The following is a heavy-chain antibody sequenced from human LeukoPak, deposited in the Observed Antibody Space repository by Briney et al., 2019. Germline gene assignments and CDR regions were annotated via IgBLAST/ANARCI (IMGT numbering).Heavy chain of an antibody. CDR1: GFTFSSYA. V-gene: IGHV3-23*01. CDR3: AKGHGSGSNPDYLGY. J-gene: IGHJ4*02. CDR2: ISGSGDNT. Sequence: GGSLRLSCVASGFTFSSYAMNWVRQAPGKGLEWVSLISGSGDNTHYAGSVKGRLTISRDNSKNTLYLQVNSLRAEDTAVYYCAKGHGSGSNPDYLGYWGQGTLVTVSS. D-gene: IGHD3-10*01.